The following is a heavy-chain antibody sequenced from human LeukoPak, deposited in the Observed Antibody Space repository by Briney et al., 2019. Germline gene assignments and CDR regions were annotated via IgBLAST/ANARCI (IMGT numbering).Heavy chain of an antibody. CDR3: ARDYSSWYVALAFDP. Sequence: ASVKVSCKASGYTFTSYDINWVRQATGQALEWMGWMNPNSGNTGYAQKFQGRVTMTRNTSISTAYMELSSLRSEDTAVYYCARDYSSWYVALAFDPWGQGTLVTVSS. CDR1: GYTFTSYD. J-gene: IGHJ5*02. D-gene: IGHD6-13*01. V-gene: IGHV1-8*01. CDR2: MNPNSGNT.